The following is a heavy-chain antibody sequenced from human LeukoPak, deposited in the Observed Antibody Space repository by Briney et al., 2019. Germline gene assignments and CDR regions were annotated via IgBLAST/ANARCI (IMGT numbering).Heavy chain of an antibody. J-gene: IGHJ4*02. CDR3: AREGSHCSGGSCYSFDY. V-gene: IGHV1-69*13. Sequence: ASVKVSCKASGGTFSSYAISWVRKAPVQGLEWMGGIIPIFGTANYAQKFQGRVTITADESTSTAYIELSSLRSEDTAVYYCAREGSHCSGGSCYSFDYWGQGTLVTVSS. D-gene: IGHD2-15*01. CDR2: IIPIFGTA. CDR1: GGTFSSYA.